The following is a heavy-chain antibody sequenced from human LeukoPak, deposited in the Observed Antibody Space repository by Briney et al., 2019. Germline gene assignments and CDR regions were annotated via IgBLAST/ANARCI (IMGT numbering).Heavy chain of an antibody. CDR1: GGTFSSYA. D-gene: IGHD2-15*01. Sequence: SVKVSCKASGGTFSSYAISWVRQAPGQGLEWMGGIIPIFGTANYAQKFQGRVTITADESTSTAYMELSSLRSEDTAVYYCARVGCSGGSCYLSYYYYYYMDVWGKGTTVTVSS. CDR2: IIPIFGTA. J-gene: IGHJ6*03. V-gene: IGHV1-69*01. CDR3: ARVGCSGGSCYLSYYYYYYMDV.